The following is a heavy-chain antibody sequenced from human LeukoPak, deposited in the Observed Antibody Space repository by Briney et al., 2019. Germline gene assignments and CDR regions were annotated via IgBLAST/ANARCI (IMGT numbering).Heavy chain of an antibody. J-gene: IGHJ6*03. V-gene: IGHV1-69*05. CDR2: IIPIFGTA. Sequence: SVKVSCKASGGTFSSYAIGWVRQAPGQGLEWMGGIIPIFGTANYAQKFQGRVTITTDESTSTAYMELSSLRSEDTAVYYCARAAAATGYYYYMDVWGKGTTVTVSS. CDR3: ARAAAATGYYYYMDV. CDR1: GGTFSSYA. D-gene: IGHD6-25*01.